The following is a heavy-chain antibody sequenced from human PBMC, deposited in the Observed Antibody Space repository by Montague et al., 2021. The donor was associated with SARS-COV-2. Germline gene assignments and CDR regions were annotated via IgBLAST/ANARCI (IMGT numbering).Heavy chain of an antibody. Sequence: SETLSLTCAVHGGSFSTYSWNWIRQPPGKGLEWIGEIHHGGSTNYNPSLKSRVTISADTSKNQFSLKLTSVAAADTAAYYCARLVDGVVPSPILGVGPYYSYYYMDVWRKGTTVTVSS. V-gene: IGHV4-34*01. J-gene: IGHJ6*03. CDR2: IHHGGST. D-gene: IGHD3-10*01. CDR3: ARLVDGVVPSPILGVGPYYSYYYMDV. CDR1: GGSFSTYS.